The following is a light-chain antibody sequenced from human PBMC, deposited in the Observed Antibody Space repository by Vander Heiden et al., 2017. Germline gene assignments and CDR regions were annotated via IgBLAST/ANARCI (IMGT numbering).Light chain of an antibody. Sequence: EIVLTQSPATLSLSPGDRAPLPFRASPRVSRYLAWFQQKPGQAPRLLIYEASNRATGIPDRFSGSGSGTDFTLTISSLEPEDFAVYYCQQGGNWPLTFGGGTKVEIK. CDR1: PRVSRY. V-gene: IGKV3-11*01. CDR3: QQGGNWPLT. J-gene: IGKJ4*01. CDR2: EAS.